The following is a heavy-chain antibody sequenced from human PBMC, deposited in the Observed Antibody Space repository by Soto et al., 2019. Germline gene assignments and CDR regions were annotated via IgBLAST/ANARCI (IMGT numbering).Heavy chain of an antibody. CDR1: GGSISSSSYY. Sequence: SETLALTCTVSGGSISSSSYYWGWIRQPPGKGLEWIGSIYYSGSTYYNPSLKSRVTISVDTSKNQFSLKLSSVTAADTAIYYCARHDHGSYTINGFDVWGQGTMVTVSS. CDR3: ARHDHGSYTINGFDV. D-gene: IGHD1-1*01. CDR2: IYYSGST. V-gene: IGHV4-39*01. J-gene: IGHJ3*01.